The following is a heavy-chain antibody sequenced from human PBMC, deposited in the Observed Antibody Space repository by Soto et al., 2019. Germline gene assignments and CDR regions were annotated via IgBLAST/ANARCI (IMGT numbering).Heavy chain of an antibody. CDR1: GSSLRSFG. D-gene: IGHD6-13*01. CDR2: IWNDGNNR. V-gene: IGHV3-33*01. CDR3: ARDRELGSTSPYFDF. J-gene: IGHJ4*02. Sequence: LRLSCAASGSSLRSFGVHWVRQAPGKGLEWVAVIWNDGNNRRYGDSVRGRFTVSSDNSKKTVYLQMDSLRGEDTAMYYCARDRELGSTSPYFDFWGQGILVTVSS.